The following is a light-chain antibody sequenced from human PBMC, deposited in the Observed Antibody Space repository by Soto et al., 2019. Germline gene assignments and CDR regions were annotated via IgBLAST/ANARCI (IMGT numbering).Light chain of an antibody. CDR2: GAS. CDR1: QSVSNK. J-gene: IGKJ1*01. V-gene: IGKV3-15*01. CDR3: QHYNDWPPTWT. Sequence: EMVMTQSPATLSVSPGERATLSCRASQSVSNKLTWYQQKPGQAPRVLIFGASTRATGIPARFSGSGSGTEFTLTISSLQSEDFAVYYCQHYNDWPPTWTFGQGTRVEIK.